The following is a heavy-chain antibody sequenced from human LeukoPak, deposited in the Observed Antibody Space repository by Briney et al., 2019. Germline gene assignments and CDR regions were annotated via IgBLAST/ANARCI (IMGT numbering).Heavy chain of an antibody. V-gene: IGHV1-69*05. J-gene: IGHJ6*03. CDR1: GGTFSSYA. D-gene: IGHD4-11*01. Sequence: SVKVSCKASGGTFSSYAISWVRQAPGQGLEGMGRIIPIFGTANYAQKFQGRVTITTDESTSTAYMELSSLRSEDTAVYYCARGPLTVTAYYYYYMDVWGKGTTVTVSS. CDR3: ARGPLTVTAYYYYYMDV. CDR2: IIPIFGTA.